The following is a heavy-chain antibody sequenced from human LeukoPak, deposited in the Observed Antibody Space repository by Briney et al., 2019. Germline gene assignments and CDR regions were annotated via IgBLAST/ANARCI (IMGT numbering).Heavy chain of an antibody. V-gene: IGHV4-59*01. Sequence: SETLSLTCTVSGASISSYYWSWIRQPPGKGLEWIGYIYYSGSSNYNPSLTSRVTISVDTSKNQFSLKLSSVTAADTAVYYCARYPFDGYNYYFDYWGQGTLVTVSS. CDR3: ARYPFDGYNYYFDY. J-gene: IGHJ4*02. CDR2: IYYSGSS. CDR1: GASISSYY. D-gene: IGHD5-24*01.